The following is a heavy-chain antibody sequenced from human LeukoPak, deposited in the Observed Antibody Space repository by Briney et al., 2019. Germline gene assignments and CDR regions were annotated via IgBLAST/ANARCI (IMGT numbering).Heavy chain of an antibody. CDR3: ARSVLFDP. CDR1: GDSIRSYY. V-gene: IGHV4-59*01. CDR2: IYYSGST. J-gene: IGHJ5*02. Sequence: PSETLSLTCTVSGDSIRSYYWSWIRQPPGKGLEWIGYIYYSGSTNYNPSLKSRVTTSVDTSKNQFSLKLSSVTAADTAVYYCARSVLFDPWGQGTLVTVSS.